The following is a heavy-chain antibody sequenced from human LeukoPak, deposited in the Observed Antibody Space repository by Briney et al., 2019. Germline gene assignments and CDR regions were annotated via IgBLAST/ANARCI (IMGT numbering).Heavy chain of an antibody. V-gene: IGHV4-30-4*01. Sequence: KSSETLSLTCTVSGGSISSGDYYWTWIRQPPGKGLEWMGYIYYTGSTYYNPSLESRVTISVDTSKNQFSLKLSSVTAAETAVYYCARGLTRFDYWGQGTLVTVSS. D-gene: IGHD4-11*01. CDR1: GGSISSGDYY. CDR3: ARGLTRFDY. J-gene: IGHJ4*02. CDR2: IYYTGST.